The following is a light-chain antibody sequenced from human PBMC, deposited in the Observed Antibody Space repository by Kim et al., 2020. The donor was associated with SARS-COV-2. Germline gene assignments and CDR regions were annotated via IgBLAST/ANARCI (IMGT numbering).Light chain of an antibody. CDR3: ATWDNSLNMVL. CDR1: SSNIGNNY. CDR2: DNS. V-gene: IGLV1-51*01. Sequence: QSVLTQPPSLSAAPGQRVTISCSGSSSNIGNNYLSWYQRLPGTAPQLLIYDNSRRPSEIPDRFSGSKSGTSVTLAITGLQTGDEADYFCATWDNSLNMVLFGGGTQLTVL. J-gene: IGLJ3*02.